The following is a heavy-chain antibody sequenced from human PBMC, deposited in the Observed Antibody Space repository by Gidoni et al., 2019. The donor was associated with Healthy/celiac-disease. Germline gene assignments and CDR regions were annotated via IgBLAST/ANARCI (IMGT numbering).Heavy chain of an antibody. Sequence: MSWVRQAPGKGLEWVANIKQDGSEKYYVDSVKGRFTISRDNAKNSLYLQMNSLRAEDTAVYYCARGQTGRFLEWSSYYYYYYMDVWGKGTTVTVSS. CDR2: IKQDGSEK. J-gene: IGHJ6*03. CDR3: ARGQTGRFLEWSSYYYYYYMDV. D-gene: IGHD3-3*01. V-gene: IGHV3-7*01.